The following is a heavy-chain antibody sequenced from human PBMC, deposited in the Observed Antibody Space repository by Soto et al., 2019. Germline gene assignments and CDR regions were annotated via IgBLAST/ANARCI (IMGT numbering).Heavy chain of an antibody. J-gene: IGHJ6*03. CDR3: ARRHVKPDFWSSYYLYYYYYMDV. Sequence: QVQLVESGGGLVKPGGSLRLSCAASGFTFSDYYMSWIRQAPGKGLEWVSYISSSGSTIYYADSVKGRFTISRDNAKKSLYLQINTRRDEDTAVYYCARRHVKPDFWSSYYLYYYYYMDVWGKGTTVTVSS. CDR1: GFTFSDYY. D-gene: IGHD3-3*01. V-gene: IGHV3-11*04. CDR2: ISSSGSTI.